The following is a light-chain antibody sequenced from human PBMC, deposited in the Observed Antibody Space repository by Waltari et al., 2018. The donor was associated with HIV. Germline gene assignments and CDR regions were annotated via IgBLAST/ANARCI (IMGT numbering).Light chain of an antibody. J-gene: IGLJ2*01. Sequence: QSALTQTPSASGSPGQSVTISCTGARRDLGVYNSVSWYQQRPGKAPKVIISEVSKRSSGVPNRFSGSTSGNTASLTVSGLQADDEAEYFCSFYGGSNILVFGGGTKLTVL. CDR3: SFYGGSNILV. V-gene: IGLV2-8*01. CDR2: EVS. CDR1: RRDLGVYNS.